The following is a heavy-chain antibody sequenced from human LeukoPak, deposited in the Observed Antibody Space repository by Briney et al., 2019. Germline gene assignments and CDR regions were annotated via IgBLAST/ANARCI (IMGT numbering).Heavy chain of an antibody. J-gene: IGHJ4*02. CDR1: GYTFTSYA. Sequence: ASVKVSCKASGYTFTSYAMNWVRQAPGQGLEWMGWINTNTGNPTYAQGFTGRFVFSLDTSVSTAYLQISSLKAEDTAVYYCARVRYFDWFKIETTIDYWGQGTLVTVSS. D-gene: IGHD3-9*01. CDR2: INTNTGNP. V-gene: IGHV7-4-1*02. CDR3: ARVRYFDWFKIETTIDY.